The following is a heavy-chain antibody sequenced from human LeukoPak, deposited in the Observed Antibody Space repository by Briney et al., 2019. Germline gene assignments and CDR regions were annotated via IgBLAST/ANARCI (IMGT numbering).Heavy chain of an antibody. CDR3: ARGRVSSSTWYSTYYYFFYMDF. CDR2: VDHTGST. CDR1: DDSITMYY. Sequence: SETLSLTCTISDDSITMYYWTWIRQPPGKGLEWIGYVDHTGSTKFNPSLNGRVSISRDTSNNFFSLRLRSVTAADTAVYFCARGRVSSSTWYSTYYYFFYMDFWGKGTTVTVSS. V-gene: IGHV4-59*01. J-gene: IGHJ6*03. D-gene: IGHD4-11*01.